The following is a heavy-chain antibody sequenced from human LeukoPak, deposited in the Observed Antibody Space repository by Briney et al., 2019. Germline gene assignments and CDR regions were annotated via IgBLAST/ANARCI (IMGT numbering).Heavy chain of an antibody. J-gene: IGHJ4*02. CDR1: GFSLTTRGMG. CDR3: AQNKGGYYFDY. D-gene: IGHD1-26*01. CDR2: TYWDDDK. V-gene: IGHV2-5*02. Sequence: SGPTLVNPTQTLTLTCTFSGFSLTTRGMGVGWIRQPPGEALERLALTYWDDDKRYRPSLKSRLTITKDTSKNQVVLTMTNMDPVDTATYYCAQNKGGYYFDYWGQGTLVTVSS.